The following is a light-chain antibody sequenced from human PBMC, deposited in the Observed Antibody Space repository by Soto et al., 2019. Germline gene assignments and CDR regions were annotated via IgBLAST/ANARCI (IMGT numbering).Light chain of an antibody. V-gene: IGKV1-5*01. CDR2: DAS. Sequence: DIQMTQSPSTLSASVGDRVTIACRASQSISGYLAWYQRKPGKAPKLLIYDASNLETGVPSRFSGSGSGTEFTLTINSLQPDDFATYYCKQYSAYPLTFGGGTKVDIK. CDR1: QSISGY. J-gene: IGKJ4*01. CDR3: KQYSAYPLT.